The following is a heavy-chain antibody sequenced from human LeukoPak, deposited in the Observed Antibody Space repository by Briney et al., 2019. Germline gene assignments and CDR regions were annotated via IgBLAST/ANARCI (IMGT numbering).Heavy chain of an antibody. D-gene: IGHD2-2*01. Sequence: GGSLRLSCAASGFTFSDYYMSWIRQAPGKGLEWVSYISSSGSTIYYADSVKGRFTISRDNAKNSLYLQMDSLRAEDTAVYYCARDLPYCSSTSCYSLWGLGTMVTVSS. CDR3: ARDLPYCSSTSCYSL. J-gene: IGHJ3*01. CDR1: GFTFSDYY. V-gene: IGHV3-11*01. CDR2: ISSSGSTI.